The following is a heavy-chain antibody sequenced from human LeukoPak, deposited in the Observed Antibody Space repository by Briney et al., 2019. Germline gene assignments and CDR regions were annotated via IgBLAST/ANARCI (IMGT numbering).Heavy chain of an antibody. J-gene: IGHJ1*01. CDR3: AKHIYGVVSIQQ. V-gene: IGHV3-15*01. Sequence: GGSLRLSCAASGFTFRDAWMTWVRQAPGKGLEWVGRIRSKTDGGTTDYAVSVQGRFTITRDDSKNTLYLQMSSLKTEDTAVYYCAKHIYGVVSIQQWGQGTLVTVSS. D-gene: IGHD3-3*01. CDR1: GFTFRDAW. CDR2: IRSKTDGGTT.